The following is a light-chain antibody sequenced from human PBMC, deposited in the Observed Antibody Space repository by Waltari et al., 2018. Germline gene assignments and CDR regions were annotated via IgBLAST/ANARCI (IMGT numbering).Light chain of an antibody. CDR1: QSIKIY. V-gene: IGKV1-39*01. CDR3: QQSYSHPQT. J-gene: IGKJ2*01. CDR2: AAS. Sequence: DTQLKQSPYSLSASVGDRVTIACRASQSIKIYLNWYQQKSGKAPKLLIYAASNLQSGVPSRFSGSGSGTDFTLTISSLQPEDFATYYCQQSYSHPQTFGQGTKLEI.